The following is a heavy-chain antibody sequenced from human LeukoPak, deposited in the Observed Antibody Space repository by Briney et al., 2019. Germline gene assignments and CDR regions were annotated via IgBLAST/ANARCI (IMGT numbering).Heavy chain of an antibody. D-gene: IGHD2-15*01. V-gene: IGHV3-74*01. CDR3: ARGSDCSGGSCYSYWYFDL. Sequence: GGSLRLSCAASAFTFSSYWMHWVRQAPGKGLVWVSRINSDGSSTSYADSVKGRFTISRDNAKNSLYLQMNSLRAEDTAMYYCARGSDCSGGSCYSYWYFDLWGRGTLVTVSS. CDR2: INSDGSST. J-gene: IGHJ2*01. CDR1: AFTFSSYW.